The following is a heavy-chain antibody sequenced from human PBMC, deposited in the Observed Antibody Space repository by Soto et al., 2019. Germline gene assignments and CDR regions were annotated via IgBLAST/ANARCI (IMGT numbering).Heavy chain of an antibody. D-gene: IGHD5-12*01. CDR1: GFTFSSYT. V-gene: IGHV3-30-3*01. J-gene: IGHJ4*02. Sequence: GSLRLSCAASGFTFSSYTMHWVRQAPGKGLEWVAVISYDGSNKYYADSVKGRFTISRDNSKNTLYLQMNSLRAEDTAVYYCARESRAKDGYKPNHFDYWGQGTLVTVSS. CDR2: ISYDGSNK. CDR3: ARESRAKDGYKPNHFDY.